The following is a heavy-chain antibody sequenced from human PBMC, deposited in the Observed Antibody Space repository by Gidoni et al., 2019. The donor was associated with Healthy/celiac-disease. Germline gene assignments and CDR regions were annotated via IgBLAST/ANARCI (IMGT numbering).Heavy chain of an antibody. V-gene: IGHV4-34*01. J-gene: IGHJ4*02. CDR3: ARGGPNYDFWSGSNGYYFDY. Sequence: QVQLQQWGAGLLKPSETLSLTCAVYGGSFSGYYWRWIRQPPGKGLGWIGEINHSGSTNYNPSLKSRVTISVDTSKNQFSLKLSSVTAADTAVYYCARGGPNYDFWSGSNGYYFDYWGQGTLVTVSS. D-gene: IGHD3-3*01. CDR2: INHSGST. CDR1: GGSFSGYY.